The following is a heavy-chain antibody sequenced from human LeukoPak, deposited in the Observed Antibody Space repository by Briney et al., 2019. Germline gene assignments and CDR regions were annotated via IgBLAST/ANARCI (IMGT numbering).Heavy chain of an antibody. V-gene: IGHV3-21*01. CDR3: ARDRGIAPAGFYY. Sequence: GGSLRLSCAASGFTFSSYWMHWVRQAPGKGLEWVSSISSSSSYIYYADSVKGRFTISRDNAKNSLYLQMNSLRAEDTAVYYCARDRGIAPAGFYYWGQGTLVTVSS. J-gene: IGHJ4*02. CDR1: GFTFSSYW. D-gene: IGHD6-13*01. CDR2: ISSSSSYI.